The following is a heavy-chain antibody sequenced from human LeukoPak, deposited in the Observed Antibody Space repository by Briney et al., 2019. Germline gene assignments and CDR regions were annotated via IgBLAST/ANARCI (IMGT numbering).Heavy chain of an antibody. CDR3: ARDFFSYDGTENNYYDAFYI. D-gene: IGHD3-22*01. Sequence: ASVKLSCKASGYTFSSYGLSWVRQAPGQGLEWVGWISGFGGNTSYAQKVPGRVTMTTDTSTTTAYMELRSLSSNDTAVYYCARDFFSYDGTENNYYDAFYIWGQGTMVTV. CDR2: ISGFGGNT. CDR1: GYTFSSYG. V-gene: IGHV1-18*01. J-gene: IGHJ3*02.